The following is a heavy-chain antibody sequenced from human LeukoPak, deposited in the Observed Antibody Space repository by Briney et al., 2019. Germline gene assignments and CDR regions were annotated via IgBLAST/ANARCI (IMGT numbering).Heavy chain of an antibody. CDR3: ARGGYYGSGSCDY. V-gene: IGHV3-30*03. CDR1: GFTFSSYA. Sequence: PGGSLRLSCAASGFTFSSYAMHWVRQAPGKGLEWVAVISYDGTNKYYADSVKGRFTISRDNAKNSLYLQMNSLRAEDTAVYYCARGGYYGSGSCDYWGQGTLVTVSS. D-gene: IGHD3-10*01. CDR2: ISYDGTNK. J-gene: IGHJ4*02.